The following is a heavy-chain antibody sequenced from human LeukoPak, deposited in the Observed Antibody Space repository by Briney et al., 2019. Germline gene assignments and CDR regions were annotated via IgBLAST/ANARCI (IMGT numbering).Heavy chain of an antibody. D-gene: IGHD6-19*01. CDR1: GFTFSSYS. J-gene: IGHJ5*02. Sequence: PGGSQRLSCAASGFTFSSYSMNWVRQAPGKGLEWVSSISSSSSYIYYADSVKGRFTISRDNAKNSLYLQMNSLRAEDTAVYYCARELHGSGWYRVNWFDPWGQGTLVTVSS. CDR2: ISSSSSYI. V-gene: IGHV3-21*01. CDR3: ARELHGSGWYRVNWFDP.